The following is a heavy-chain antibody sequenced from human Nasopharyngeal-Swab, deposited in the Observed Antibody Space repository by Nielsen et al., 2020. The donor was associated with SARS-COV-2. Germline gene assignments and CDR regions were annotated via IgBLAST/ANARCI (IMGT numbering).Heavy chain of an antibody. CDR3: ARGPHHGGFDY. J-gene: IGHJ4*02. Sequence: LRLSCAVYGGSFSGYYWSWIRQPPGKGLEWIGEINHSGSTNYNPSLKSRVTISVDTSKTQFSLKLSSVTAADTAVYYCARGPHHGGFDYWGQGTLVTVSS. CDR2: INHSGST. D-gene: IGHD3-16*01. CDR1: GGSFSGYY. V-gene: IGHV4-34*01.